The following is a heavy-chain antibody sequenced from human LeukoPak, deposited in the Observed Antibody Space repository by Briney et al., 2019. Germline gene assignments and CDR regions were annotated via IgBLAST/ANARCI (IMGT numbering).Heavy chain of an antibody. CDR1: GFTFSSYG. J-gene: IGHJ4*02. Sequence: PGGSLRLSCAASGFTFSSYGMHWVRQAPGKGLEWVAVIWYDGSNKYYADSVKGRFTISRDNSKNTLYLQMNSPRAEDTAVYYCAVLVRDGYNYGDYWGQGTLVTVSS. V-gene: IGHV3-33*01. CDR2: IWYDGSNK. D-gene: IGHD5-24*01. CDR3: AVLVRDGYNYGDY.